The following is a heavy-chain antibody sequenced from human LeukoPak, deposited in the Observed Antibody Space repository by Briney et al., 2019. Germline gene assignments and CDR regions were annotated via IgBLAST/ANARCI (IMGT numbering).Heavy chain of an antibody. V-gene: IGHV4-4*07. CDR1: GGSISTYY. CDR3: ARDQGSYYGVDV. CDR2: MYTSGTT. Sequence: SETLSLTCTVSGGSISTYYWSWIRPPAGKGQGWIGRMYTSGTTKYNPSLNSRVTMSVDTSNNQFSLKVSSVTAADTAVYYCARDQGSYYGVDVWGQGTTVTVS. J-gene: IGHJ6*02.